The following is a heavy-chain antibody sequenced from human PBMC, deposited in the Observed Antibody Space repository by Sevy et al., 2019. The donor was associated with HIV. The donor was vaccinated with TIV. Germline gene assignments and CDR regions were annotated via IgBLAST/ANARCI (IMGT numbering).Heavy chain of an antibody. CDR2: IDPSDSYT. J-gene: IGHJ4*02. CDR3: ARQAIPPSTYYYGSGSYFPLDY. Sequence: GESLKSSCKGSGYSFTSYWISWVRQMPGKGLEWMGRIDPSDSYTNYSPSFQGHVTISADKSISTAYLQWSSLKASDTAMYYCARQAIPPSTYYYGSGSYFPLDYRGQGTLVTVSS. D-gene: IGHD3-10*01. V-gene: IGHV5-10-1*01. CDR1: GYSFTSYW.